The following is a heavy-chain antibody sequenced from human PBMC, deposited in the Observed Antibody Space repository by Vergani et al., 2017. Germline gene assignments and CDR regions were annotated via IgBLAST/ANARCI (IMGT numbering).Heavy chain of an antibody. V-gene: IGHV3-23*01. J-gene: IGHJ4*02. CDR1: GFSFPGYA. CDR2: VSGSSATP. Sequence: EVQLLESGGGLVQPGGSLRLSCEASGFSFPGYAMSWVRQAPGKGLEWVPSVSGSSATPYYADSVKGRFIISRDNSKNTLHLQMNSLRADDTAVYYCAKDLSVVEAADDFRGQGTLVTVSS. D-gene: IGHD6-13*01. CDR3: AKDLSVVEAADDF.